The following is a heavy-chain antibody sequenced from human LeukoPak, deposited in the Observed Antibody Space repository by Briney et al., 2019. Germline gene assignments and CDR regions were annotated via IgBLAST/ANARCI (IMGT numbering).Heavy chain of an antibody. D-gene: IGHD6-6*01. CDR2: IYYSGST. Sequence: SETLSLTCTVSGGSISSYYWSWIRQPPGKGLEWIGYIYYSGSTNYNPSLKSRLTISIDTSENQFSLRLSSVTAADTAVYYCAREYSSSSGRRAFDIWGQGTMVTVSS. J-gene: IGHJ3*02. V-gene: IGHV4-59*08. CDR1: GGSISSYY. CDR3: AREYSSSSGRRAFDI.